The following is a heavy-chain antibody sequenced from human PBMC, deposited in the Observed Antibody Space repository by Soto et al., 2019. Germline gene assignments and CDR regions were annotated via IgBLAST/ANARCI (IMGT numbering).Heavy chain of an antibody. D-gene: IGHD1-26*01. CDR1: GGSISSSSYY. CDR2: IYYDGST. CDR3: ARGRAAYYYYGMDV. V-gene: IGHV4-61*05. Sequence: SETLSLTCTVSGGSISSSSYYWGWIRQPPGKGLEWVGYIYYDGSTNYNPSLKSRVTISVDTSKNQFSLKLSSVTAADTAVYYCARGRAAYYYYGMDVWGQGTTVTVSS. J-gene: IGHJ6*02.